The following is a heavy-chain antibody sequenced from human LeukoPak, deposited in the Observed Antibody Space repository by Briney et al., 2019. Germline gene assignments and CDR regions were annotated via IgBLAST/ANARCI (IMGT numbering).Heavy chain of an antibody. CDR3: ARRAGYYDSSGYSLNYFDY. D-gene: IGHD3-22*01. CDR2: ISAYNGNT. V-gene: IGHV1-18*01. J-gene: IGHJ4*02. CDR1: GYTFTSYG. Sequence: ASVKVSCKASGYTFTSYGISWVRQAPGQGLEWMGWISAYNGNTNYAQKLQGRVTMTTDTSTSTAYMELRSLRSDDTAVYYCARRAGYYDSSGYSLNYFDYWGQGTLVTVSS.